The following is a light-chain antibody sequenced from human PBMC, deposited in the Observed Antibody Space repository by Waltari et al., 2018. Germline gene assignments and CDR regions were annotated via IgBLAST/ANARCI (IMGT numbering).Light chain of an antibody. CDR1: QSINSFY. Sequence: EIVLTQSPGTLSLSPGERATLSCRASQSINSFYFAWYQQKPGQAPSLLIYDTSTRATGVPDRFTGSESGTDVALTISRLEPEDFAVYYCQQYGNSRTFGQGTKVEIK. V-gene: IGKV3-20*01. CDR2: DTS. J-gene: IGKJ1*01. CDR3: QQYGNSRT.